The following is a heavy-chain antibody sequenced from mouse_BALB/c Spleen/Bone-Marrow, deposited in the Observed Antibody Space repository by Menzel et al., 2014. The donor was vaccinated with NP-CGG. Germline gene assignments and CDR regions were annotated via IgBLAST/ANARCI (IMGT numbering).Heavy chain of an antibody. CDR3: ALYYDYDVGY. D-gene: IGHD2-4*01. V-gene: IGHV14-3*02. Sequence: SGAELVKPGASVKLSCTASGFNIKDTYMHWVKQRPEQGLEWIGRIDPANGNTKYDPKFQGKATITADTSSNTAYLQLSSLTSEDTAVYYCALYYDYDVGYWGQGTPLTASS. CDR1: GFNIKDTY. J-gene: IGHJ2*01. CDR2: IDPANGNT.